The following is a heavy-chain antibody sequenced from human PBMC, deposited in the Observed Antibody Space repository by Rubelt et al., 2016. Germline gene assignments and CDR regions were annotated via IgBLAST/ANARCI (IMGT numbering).Heavy chain of an antibody. D-gene: IGHD3-22*01. CDR3: ARGITMIVVVISTPFDY. J-gene: IGHJ4*02. CDR1: GGSFSGYY. Sequence: QVQLQQWGAGLLKPSETLSLTCAVYGGSFSGYYWSWIRQPPGKGLEWIGEINHSGSTNYNPFLKSRVTISVDTSKNQFSLKLSSVTAADTAVYYCARGITMIVVVISTPFDYWGQGTLVTVSS. CDR2: INHSGST. V-gene: IGHV4-34*01.